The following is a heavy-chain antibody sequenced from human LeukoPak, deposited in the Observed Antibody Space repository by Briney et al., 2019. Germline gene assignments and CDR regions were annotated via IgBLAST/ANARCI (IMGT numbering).Heavy chain of an antibody. Sequence: GGSLRLSCAASGFTFSGSTIHWVRQASGKGLEWVGRIRSKANSYATAYAASVKGRFTISRDDAKNTAYLQMDSLKTEDTAVYYCTSPQADSGATYFRHWGQGTLVTVSS. V-gene: IGHV3-73*01. CDR2: IRSKANSYAT. J-gene: IGHJ1*01. D-gene: IGHD6-19*01. CDR3: TSPQADSGATYFRH. CDR1: GFTFSGST.